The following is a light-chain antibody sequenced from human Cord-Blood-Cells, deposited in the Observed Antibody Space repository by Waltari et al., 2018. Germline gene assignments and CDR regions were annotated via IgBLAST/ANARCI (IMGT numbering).Light chain of an antibody. V-gene: IGKV1-27*01. Sequence: DIQMTQYTSSLSACVGDRAPITCRASECISNYLASYQTKPGKVPTLLLYAASTLQSRVPARFSGSGSGTDCTLTISSLQPEDVATYYCQKYNSAPWTFGQGTKVEIK. J-gene: IGKJ1*01. CDR2: AAS. CDR3: QKYNSAPWT. CDR1: ECISNY.